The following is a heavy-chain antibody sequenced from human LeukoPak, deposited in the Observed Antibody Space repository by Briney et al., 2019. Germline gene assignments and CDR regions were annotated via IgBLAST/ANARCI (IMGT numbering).Heavy chain of an antibody. V-gene: IGHV4-39*07. J-gene: IGHJ3*02. CDR2: IYYSGST. D-gene: IGHD3-3*01. CDR1: GGSISSSSYY. Sequence: PSETLSLTWTVSGGSISSSSYYWGWIRQPPGKGLEWIGSIYYSGSTNYNPSLKSRVTISVDNSKNQFSLKLSSVTAADTAVYYCAREDTYYDFWSGPGAFDIWGQGTMVTVSS. CDR3: AREDTYYDFWSGPGAFDI.